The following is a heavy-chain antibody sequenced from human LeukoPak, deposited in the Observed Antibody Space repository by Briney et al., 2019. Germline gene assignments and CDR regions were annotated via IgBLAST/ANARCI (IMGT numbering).Heavy chain of an antibody. CDR2: ISSSSSYI. V-gene: IGHV3-21*01. CDR1: GFTFSSYS. Sequence: GGSLRLSCAASGFTFSSYSMNWVRQAPGKGLEWVSSISSSSSYIYYADSVKGRFTISRDNAKNSLYLQMNSLRAEDTAVYYCARDPARYYYDSSGPDAFDIWGQGTMITVSS. D-gene: IGHD3-22*01. CDR3: ARDPARYYYDSSGPDAFDI. J-gene: IGHJ3*02.